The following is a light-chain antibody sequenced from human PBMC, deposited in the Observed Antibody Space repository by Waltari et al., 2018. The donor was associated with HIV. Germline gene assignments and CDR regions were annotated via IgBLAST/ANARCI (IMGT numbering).Light chain of an antibody. J-gene: IGKJ4*01. V-gene: IGKV4-1*01. CDR2: WAS. CDR1: QSVLYNSNNKNY. CDR3: QQYYSTPPT. Sequence: DIVMTQSPDSLAVSLGERVTINCKSSQSVLYNSNNKNYLAWYQQKPGQPPKLLIYWASTRESGVPDRFSGSGSGTDFTLTISSLQAEDVAVYYCQQYYSTPPTFGGGTKVEIK.